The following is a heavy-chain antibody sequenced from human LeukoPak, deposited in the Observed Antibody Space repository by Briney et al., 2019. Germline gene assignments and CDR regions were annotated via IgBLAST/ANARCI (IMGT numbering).Heavy chain of an antibody. J-gene: IGHJ6*03. CDR3: AKDRGDYYYMDA. Sequence: PGGSLRLSCAASGFTFSSYSMSWVRQAPGRGLEWVSGISGSGGSTDYADSVKGRFTISRDNSKNTLYLQMNSLRAEDTAVYYCAKDRGDYYYMDAWGKGTTVTVSS. D-gene: IGHD3-16*01. V-gene: IGHV3-23*01. CDR1: GFTFSSYS. CDR2: ISGSGGST.